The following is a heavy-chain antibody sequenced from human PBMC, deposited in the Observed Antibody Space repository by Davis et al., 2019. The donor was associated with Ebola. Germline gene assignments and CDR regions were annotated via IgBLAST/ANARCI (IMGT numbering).Heavy chain of an antibody. V-gene: IGHV3-72*01. CDR1: GFIFSDHF. CDR2: SKNKAYSYIT. J-gene: IGHJ4*02. CDR3: VRDGCPGGSCYCGDY. D-gene: IGHD2-15*01. Sequence: PGGSLRLSCAASGFIFSDHFVDWVRQAPGKGLEWVGRSKNKAYSYITEYAASVKGRFTISRDDSKSSLYLQMNSLQTEDTAVYYCVRDGCPGGSCYCGDYWGQGTLVTVSS.